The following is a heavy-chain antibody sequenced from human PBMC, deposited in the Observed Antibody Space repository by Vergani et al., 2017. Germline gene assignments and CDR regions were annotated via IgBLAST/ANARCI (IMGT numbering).Heavy chain of an antibody. V-gene: IGHV5-51*01. Sequence: EVQLVQSGAEVKKPGVSLKISCQISGYSFTNYWIGWVRQMPGKGLEWMGIIHPADSDTRYSPSFQGQVTISVDKSISTAYLQRSSLRASDSAMYYCAILYGRDSSGSKYCDYWGQGTLVTVSS. D-gene: IGHD3-22*01. J-gene: IGHJ4*02. CDR1: GYSFTNYW. CDR2: IHPADSDT. CDR3: AILYGRDSSGSKYCDY.